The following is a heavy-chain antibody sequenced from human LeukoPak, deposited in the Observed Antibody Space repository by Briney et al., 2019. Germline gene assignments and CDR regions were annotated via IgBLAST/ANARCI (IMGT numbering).Heavy chain of an antibody. CDR2: IYTSGST. J-gene: IGHJ6*03. D-gene: IGHD5-18*01. V-gene: IGHV4-4*07. Sequence: PSETLSLTCTVSGGSISSYYWSWIRQPAGKGLEWIGRIYTSGSTNYNPSLKSRVTISVDKSENQFSLKLSSVTAADTAVYYCARADTAMVPGSYYYYMDVWGKGTTVTVSS. CDR3: ARADTAMVPGSYYYYMDV. CDR1: GGSISSYY.